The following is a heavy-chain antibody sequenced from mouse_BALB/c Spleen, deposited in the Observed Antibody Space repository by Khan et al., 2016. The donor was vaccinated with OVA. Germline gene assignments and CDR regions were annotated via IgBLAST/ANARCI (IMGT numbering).Heavy chain of an antibody. CDR2: TNPTNGRT. D-gene: IGHD1-1*01. CDR3: ARIKKIVATYFDY. V-gene: IGHV1S81*02. J-gene: IGHJ2*01. Sequence: QVQLQQPGAELVKAGASVKMSCKASGYTFTSYWMHWVKQRLGQGLEWFAETNPTNGRTYYNEKFKSKATLTVDKSYSPAYMLLSGPTFEDSAVYYCARIKKIVATYFDYWVQGTTLTFSS. CDR1: GYTFTSYW.